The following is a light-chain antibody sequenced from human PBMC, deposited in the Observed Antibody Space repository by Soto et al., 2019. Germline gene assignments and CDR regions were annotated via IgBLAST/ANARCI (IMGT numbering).Light chain of an antibody. J-gene: IGKJ4*01. Sequence: VFTQSPFTLSLSPVGRATLSGSAIQSVSSYLALYQQKPCQAPRLLIYDASNRATGIPARFSGSGSGTDFTLTISSLEPEDFAVYYCQQRSNWPLTLGGGTKVDIK. CDR3: QQRSNWPLT. CDR2: DAS. V-gene: IGKV3-11*01. CDR1: QSVSSY.